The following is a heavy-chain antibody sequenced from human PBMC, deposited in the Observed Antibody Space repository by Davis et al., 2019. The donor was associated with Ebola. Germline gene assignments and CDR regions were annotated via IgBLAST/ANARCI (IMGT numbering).Heavy chain of an antibody. Sequence: GESLKIPCAASGFTVSSNYMSCVRQAPATGLEWISAMSASGGVTHYAASVKGRFAISRDNSKTTLYLQMNSLRAGDTAVYYCAKSSVDGTSGMDVWGQGTTVTVSS. CDR1: GFTVSSNY. CDR3: AKSSVDGTSGMDV. D-gene: IGHD6-19*01. J-gene: IGHJ6*02. V-gene: IGHV3-23*01. CDR2: MSASGGVT.